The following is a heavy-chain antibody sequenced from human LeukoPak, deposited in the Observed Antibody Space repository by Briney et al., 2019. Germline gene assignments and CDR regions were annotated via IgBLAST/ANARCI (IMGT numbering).Heavy chain of an antibody. Sequence: PGGSLRLSCAASGFTVSSNYMSWVRQAPGKGLEWVSVIYSGGSTYYADSVKGRFTISRDNSKNTLYLQMNSLRAEDTAVYYCARDRWGIAVAGTAFSDYWGQGTLVTVSS. V-gene: IGHV3-66*01. J-gene: IGHJ4*02. D-gene: IGHD6-19*01. CDR2: IYSGGST. CDR1: GFTVSSNY. CDR3: ARDRWGIAVAGTAFSDY.